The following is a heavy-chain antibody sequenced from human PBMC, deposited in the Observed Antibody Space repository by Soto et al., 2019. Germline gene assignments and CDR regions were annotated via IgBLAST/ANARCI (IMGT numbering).Heavy chain of an antibody. D-gene: IGHD2-2*01. Sequence: GWCERNCGVDAECVLNGDGMSWVSQAPGKGLEWVSAVSASGGSPYYADSVKGRFTISRDNSRNTLYLQMNSLRAEDTAVYYCAKDRRSTSCYAFDYWGQGTLVTVS. V-gene: IGHV3-23*01. CDR1: ECVLNGDG. CDR2: VSASGGSP. CDR3: AKDRRSTSCYAFDY. J-gene: IGHJ4*02.